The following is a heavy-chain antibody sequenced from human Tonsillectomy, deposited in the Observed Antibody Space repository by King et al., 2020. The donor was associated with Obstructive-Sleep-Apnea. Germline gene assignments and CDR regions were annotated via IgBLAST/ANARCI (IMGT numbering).Heavy chain of an antibody. CDR2: IDLDDDK. CDR1: GFSLSTSGMC. D-gene: IGHD6-13*01. Sequence: TLKESGPALVKPTQTLTLTCTFSGFSLSTSGMCMSWIRQPPGKALEWLARIDLDDDKYYSTSLKTRLTISKDTSKNQVVLTMTNMDPVDTATYYCARTRGSTWLLDYWGQGTLVTVSS. CDR3: ARTRGSTWLLDY. J-gene: IGHJ4*02. V-gene: IGHV2-70*11.